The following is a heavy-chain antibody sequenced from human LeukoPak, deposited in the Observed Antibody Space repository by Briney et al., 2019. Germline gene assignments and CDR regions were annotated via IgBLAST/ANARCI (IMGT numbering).Heavy chain of an antibody. J-gene: IGHJ6*02. CDR2: IWYDGSNK. CDR1: GFTFSSYG. Sequence: PGGSLRLSCAASGFTFSSYGMHWVRQAPGKGLEWVAVIWYDGSNKYYADSVKGRFTISRDNSKNTLYLQMNSLRAEDTAVYYWARSFFPFSNNYYYYGMDVWGQGTTVTVSS. D-gene: IGHD3-16*01. CDR3: ARSFFPFSNNYYYYGMDV. V-gene: IGHV3-33*01.